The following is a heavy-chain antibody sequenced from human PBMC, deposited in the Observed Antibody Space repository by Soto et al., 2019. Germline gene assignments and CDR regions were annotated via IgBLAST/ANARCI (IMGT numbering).Heavy chain of an antibody. Sequence: QVQLVQSGAEVKKPGSSVKVSCKASGGTFSSYAISWVRQAPGQGLERMGGIIPISGTANYAQKFQGRVMITADESTSTAYLELSSLRSEDTAVYYCARSQGSSTSLELYYYYYYGMDVWGQGTTVTVSS. D-gene: IGHD2-2*01. CDR3: ARSQGSSTSLELYYYYYYGMDV. J-gene: IGHJ6*02. CDR2: IIPISGTA. CDR1: GGTFSSYA. V-gene: IGHV1-69*01.